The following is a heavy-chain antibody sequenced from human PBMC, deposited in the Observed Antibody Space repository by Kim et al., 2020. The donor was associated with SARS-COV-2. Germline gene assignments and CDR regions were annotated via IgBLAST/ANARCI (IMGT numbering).Heavy chain of an antibody. J-gene: IGHJ4*02. D-gene: IGHD3-10*01. V-gene: IGHV1-8*01. Sequence: GYAQKFQGRVTMTRNTSISTAYMELSSLRSEDTAVYYCARRGLHGSGIDYWGQGTLVTVSS. CDR3: ARRGLHGSGIDY.